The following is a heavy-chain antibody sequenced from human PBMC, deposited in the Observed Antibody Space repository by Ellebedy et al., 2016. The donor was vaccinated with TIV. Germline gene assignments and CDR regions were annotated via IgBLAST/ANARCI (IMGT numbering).Heavy chain of an antibody. CDR1: GFTFSNYG. CDR2: LSYDGFNK. V-gene: IGHV3-30*18. Sequence: GGSLRLSCAASGFTFSNYGMHWVRQAPGKGLEWVAVLSYDGFNKYYSESVKGRFTISRDTSNNTLYLEMNSLRTEDTAVYFCAKDRWYLYYGMDVWGQGTTVTVSS. CDR3: AKDRWYLYYGMDV. D-gene: IGHD6-13*01. J-gene: IGHJ6*02.